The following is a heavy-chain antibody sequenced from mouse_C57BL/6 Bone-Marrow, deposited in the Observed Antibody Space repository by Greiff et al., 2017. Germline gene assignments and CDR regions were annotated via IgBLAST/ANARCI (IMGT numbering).Heavy chain of an antibody. CDR2: INPYNGGT. D-gene: IGHD1-1*01. V-gene: IGHV1-19*01. CDR3: TTEYPFDY. Sequence: EVQLQQSGPVLVKPGASVKMSCKASGYTFTDYYMNWVKQSHGKSLEWIGVINPYNGGTSYNQKFKGKATITADTSSNTAYLQLSSLTSEDTAVYYCTTEYPFDYWGQGTTLTVSS. J-gene: IGHJ2*01. CDR1: GYTFTDYY.